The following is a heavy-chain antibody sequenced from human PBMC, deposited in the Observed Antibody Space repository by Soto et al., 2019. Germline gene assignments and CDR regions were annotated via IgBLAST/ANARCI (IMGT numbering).Heavy chain of an antibody. D-gene: IGHD6-13*01. CDR3: ARSRLTAAHPYYLDY. CDR2: ISAYNGNT. Sequence: ASVKVSCKASGYTFTSYGISWVRQAPGQGLERMGWISAYNGNTNYAQKLQGRVTMTTDTSTSTAYMELRSLRSDATAVYYCARSRLTAAHPYYLDYWGQGTLVTVTS. V-gene: IGHV1-18*01. CDR1: GYTFTSYG. J-gene: IGHJ4*02.